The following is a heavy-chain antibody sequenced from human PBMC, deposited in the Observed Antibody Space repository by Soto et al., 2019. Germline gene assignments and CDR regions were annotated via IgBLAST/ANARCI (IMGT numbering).Heavy chain of an antibody. CDR3: ARGYYDILTGYNTTYYYYYGMDV. CDR1: GGTFSSYA. Sequence: GASVKVSCKASGGTFSSYAISWVRQAPGQGLEWMGGIIPIFGTANYAQKFQGRVTITADESTSTAYMELSSLRSEDTAVYYCARGYYDILTGYNTTYYYYYGMDVWGQGTTVTVSS. J-gene: IGHJ6*02. V-gene: IGHV1-69*13. CDR2: IIPIFGTA. D-gene: IGHD3-9*01.